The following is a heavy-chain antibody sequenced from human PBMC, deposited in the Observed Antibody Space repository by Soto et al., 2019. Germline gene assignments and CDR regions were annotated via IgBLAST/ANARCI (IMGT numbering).Heavy chain of an antibody. CDR1: GGSISSGGYY. CDR2: IYYSGST. V-gene: IGHV4-31*03. Sequence: PSETLSLTCTVSGGSISSGGYYWSWIRQHPGKGLEWIGYIYYSGSTYYNPSLKSRVTISVDTSKNQFSLKLSSVTAADTAVYYCARVEPTLGYYFDYWGQGTLVTVSS. J-gene: IGHJ4*02. CDR3: ARVEPTLGYYFDY. D-gene: IGHD1-26*01.